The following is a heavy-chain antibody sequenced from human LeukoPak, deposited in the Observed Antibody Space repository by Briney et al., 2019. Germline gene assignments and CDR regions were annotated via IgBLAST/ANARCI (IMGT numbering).Heavy chain of an antibody. CDR3: ATPMALDYGDYGGFDY. V-gene: IGHV4-34*01. CDR1: GGSFSGYY. J-gene: IGHJ4*02. Sequence: SETLSLTCAVHGGSFSGYYWSWIRQPPGKGLEWIGEINHSGSTNYNPSLKSRVTISVDTSKNQFSLKLSSVTAADTAVYYCATPMALDYGDYGGFDYWGQGTLVTVSS. CDR2: INHSGST. D-gene: IGHD4-17*01.